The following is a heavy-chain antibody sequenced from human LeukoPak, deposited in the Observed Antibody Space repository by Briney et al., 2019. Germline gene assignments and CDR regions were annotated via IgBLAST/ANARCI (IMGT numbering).Heavy chain of an antibody. V-gene: IGHV4-4*02. CDR1: GASITSHPW. CDR3: ARPGDVLLWFGEFTD. CDR2: MYNSGTG. D-gene: IGHD3-10*01. Sequence: SGTLSLTCAVSGASITSHPWNWVRQPPGKGLEWIGEMYNSGTGTYKPSLRSRVTMFFDESKNHFSLKLNSVTAADTAVYYCARPGDVLLWFGEFTDWGQGTLVTVSS. J-gene: IGHJ4*02.